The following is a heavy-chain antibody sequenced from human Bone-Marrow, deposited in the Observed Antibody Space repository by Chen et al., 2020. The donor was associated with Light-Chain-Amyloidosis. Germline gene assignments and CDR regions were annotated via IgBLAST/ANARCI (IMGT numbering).Heavy chain of an antibody. V-gene: IGHV3-20*04. J-gene: IGHJ4*02. CDR2: ISWNGGRT. Sequence: EVQLVESGGGVARPGGSLGLSCAASGFPFDDFGMKGVRPEPGKGLGWVSGISWNGGRTGYSESVKGRFTISRDNAKNSLYLQMNSLRPEDTAFYYCVRAAEGGTYLEGIDHWGQGTLVTVSP. CDR3: VRAAEGGTYLEGIDH. CDR1: GFPFDDFG. D-gene: IGHD1-26*01.